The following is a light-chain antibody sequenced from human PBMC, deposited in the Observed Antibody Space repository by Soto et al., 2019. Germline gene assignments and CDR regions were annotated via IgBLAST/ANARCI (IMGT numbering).Light chain of an antibody. Sequence: SAQSVALCGSGTPGQSITISCTGTSSDVGGYNYVSWYQQHPGKAPKLMIYEVSNRPSGVSNRFSGSKSGNTASLTISGLQAEDEADYYCSSYTSSSTYVFGTGTKVTVL. CDR1: SSDVGGYNY. CDR2: EVS. CDR3: SSYTSSSTYV. J-gene: IGLJ1*01. V-gene: IGLV2-14*01.